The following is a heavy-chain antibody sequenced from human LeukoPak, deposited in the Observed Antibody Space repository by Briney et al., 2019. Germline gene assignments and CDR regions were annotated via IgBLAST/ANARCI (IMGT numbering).Heavy chain of an antibody. Sequence: PGGSLRLSCAASGFIFSSYEMNWVRQAPGKGLEWVSYISSSGSTIYYADSVKGRFTISRDNAKNSLYLQMNSLRAEDTAVYYCASGGMVNRYYDSSGSDYWDQGTLVTVSS. CDR2: ISSSGSTI. D-gene: IGHD3-22*01. V-gene: IGHV3-48*03. CDR3: ASGGMVNRYYDSSGSDY. J-gene: IGHJ4*02. CDR1: GFIFSSYE.